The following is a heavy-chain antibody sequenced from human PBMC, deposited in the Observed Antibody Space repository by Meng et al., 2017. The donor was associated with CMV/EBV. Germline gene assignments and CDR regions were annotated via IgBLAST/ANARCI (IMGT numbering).Heavy chain of an antibody. CDR1: GFTFSSYD. J-gene: IGHJ6*02. CDR3: AREGYYDFWSGYAYYYYYGMDV. Sequence: GESLKISCAASGFTFSSYDMHWVRQAPGKGLVWVSRINSDGSSTSYADSVKGRFTISRDNAKNSLYLQMNSLRAEDTALYYCAREGYYDFWSGYAYYYYYGMDVWGQGTTVTVSS. D-gene: IGHD3-3*01. V-gene: IGHV3-74*01. CDR2: INSDGSST.